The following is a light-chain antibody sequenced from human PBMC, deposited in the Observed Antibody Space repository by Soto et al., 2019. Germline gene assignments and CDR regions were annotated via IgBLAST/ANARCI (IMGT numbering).Light chain of an antibody. J-gene: IGKJ4*01. Sequence: DIQMTQSPSSVSASVGDRVTITCRACPAISSWLVWYQQKPGKAPKLLIYKASTLQSGVPSRFRGSASGTDVTRSIRGLQPEDFATYYCQQASSFPFTFGGGTEVEIK. CDR1: PAISSW. CDR3: QQASSFPFT. CDR2: KAS. V-gene: IGKV1-12*01.